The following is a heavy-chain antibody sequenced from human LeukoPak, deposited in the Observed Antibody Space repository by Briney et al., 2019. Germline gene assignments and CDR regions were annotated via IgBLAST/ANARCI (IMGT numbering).Heavy chain of an antibody. CDR2: ISSTGSTM. D-gene: IGHD3-10*01. CDR3: ARAAYMVRGVIITPPFDY. J-gene: IGHJ4*02. Sequence: GGSLRLSCAASGSTFTGYEMKWVRQAPGKGLEWVSSISSTGSTMYYADSVKGRFTISRDNAKNSLYLQMNSLRAEDTSVYYCARAAYMVRGVIITPPFDYWGQGAWSPSPQ. V-gene: IGHV3-48*03. CDR1: GSTFTGYE.